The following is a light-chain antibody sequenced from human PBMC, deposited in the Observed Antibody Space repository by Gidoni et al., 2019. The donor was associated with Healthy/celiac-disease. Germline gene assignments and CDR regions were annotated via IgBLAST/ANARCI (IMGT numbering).Light chain of an antibody. V-gene: IGKV3-11*01. Sequence: EIVSTPSPATVSLSAGERATLSSRASQSVSSYLPWYQQKPDQAPKLIICDASNGASGIPARFSGSGSGTDFTLTISSLEAEDYGVYYYQQRGTFGQGTKLEIK. CDR3: QQRGT. CDR1: QSVSSY. J-gene: IGKJ2*01. CDR2: DAS.